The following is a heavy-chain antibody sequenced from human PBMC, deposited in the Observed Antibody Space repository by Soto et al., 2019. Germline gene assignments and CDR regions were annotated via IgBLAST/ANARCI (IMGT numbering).Heavy chain of an antibody. D-gene: IGHD6-13*01. CDR3: AHFDGYRSSWPYYFDY. CDR1: GGSISSSSYY. Sequence: QLQLQESGPGLVKPSETLSLTCTVSGGSISSSSYYWGWIRQPPGKGLEWIGSIYYSGSTYYNPSLKSRVTISEDTSKNQFSRKLSSVTAADTAVYYCAHFDGYRSSWPYYFDYWGQGTLVTVSS. CDR2: IYYSGST. J-gene: IGHJ4*02. V-gene: IGHV4-39*01.